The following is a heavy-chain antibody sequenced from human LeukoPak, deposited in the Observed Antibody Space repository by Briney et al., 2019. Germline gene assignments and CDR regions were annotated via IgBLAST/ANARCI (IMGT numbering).Heavy chain of an antibody. J-gene: IGHJ4*02. CDR1: GGSFSGYY. D-gene: IGHD4-23*01. Sequence: SETLSLTCAVYGGSFSGYYWSWIRQPAGKGLEWIGRIYTSGSTNYNPSLKSRVTMSVDTSKNQFSLKLSSVTAADTAVYYCARDDYGGQRSIDYWGQGTLVTVSS. V-gene: IGHV4-4*07. CDR3: ARDDYGGQRSIDY. CDR2: IYTSGST.